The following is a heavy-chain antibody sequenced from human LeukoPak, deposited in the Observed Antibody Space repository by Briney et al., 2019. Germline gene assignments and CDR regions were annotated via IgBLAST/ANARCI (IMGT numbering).Heavy chain of an antibody. CDR1: GFTVSSNY. J-gene: IGHJ4*02. D-gene: IGHD3-22*01. Sequence: PGGSLRLSCAASGFTVSSNYMSWVRQAPGKGLEWVSAIYSSGSTYYAASVKGRFTISRDNSKNTLYLQMNSLRAEDTAVYYCVKDQHDSSGYGDYWGQGTLVTVPS. V-gene: IGHV3-66*03. CDR2: IYSSGST. CDR3: VKDQHDSSGYGDY.